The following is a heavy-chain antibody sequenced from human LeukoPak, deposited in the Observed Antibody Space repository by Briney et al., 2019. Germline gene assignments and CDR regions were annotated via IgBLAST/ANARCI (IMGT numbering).Heavy chain of an antibody. V-gene: IGHV1-8*01. CDR1: GYTFTSYD. Sequence: ASVKVSCKASGYTFTSYDINWVRQATGQGLEWMGWMNPNSGNTGYVQKFQGRVTMTRNTSISTAYMELSSLRSEDTAVYYCARDYSYYDFWSGYYTGVDYYYGMDVWGQGTTVTVSS. CDR3: ARDYSYYDFWSGYYTGVDYYYGMDV. J-gene: IGHJ6*02. CDR2: MNPNSGNT. D-gene: IGHD3-3*01.